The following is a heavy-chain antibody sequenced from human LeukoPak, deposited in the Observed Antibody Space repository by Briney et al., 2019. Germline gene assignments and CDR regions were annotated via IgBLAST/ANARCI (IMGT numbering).Heavy chain of an antibody. D-gene: IGHD3-10*01. CDR2: INKISPNGRA. V-gene: IGHV4-34*01. J-gene: IGHJ3*02. Sequence: SETLSLTCAVSGGSVTRDYWGWLRQAPGKGLEWLGEINKISPNGRANYNPSLTSRVTISLDTSKNQLSLHLTSVTAADTAVYYCARDAPRQKYYYGSGRDAFDIWGQGTMVTVSS. CDR1: GGSVTRDY. CDR3: ARDAPRQKYYYGSGRDAFDI.